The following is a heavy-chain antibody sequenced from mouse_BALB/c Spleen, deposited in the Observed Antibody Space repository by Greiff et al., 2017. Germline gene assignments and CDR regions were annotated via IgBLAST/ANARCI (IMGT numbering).Heavy chain of an antibody. D-gene: IGHD2-1*01. V-gene: IGHV1-69*02. Sequence: QVQLQQPGAELVKPGAPVKLSCKASGYTFTSYWMNWVKQRPGRGLEWIGRIDPSDSETHYNQKFKDKATLTVDKSSSTAYIQLSSLTSEDSAVYYGARKVRGNYEWYFEVWGAGTTVTVSS. CDR2: IDPSDSET. CDR3: ARKVRGNYEWYFEV. CDR1: GYTFTSYW. J-gene: IGHJ1*01.